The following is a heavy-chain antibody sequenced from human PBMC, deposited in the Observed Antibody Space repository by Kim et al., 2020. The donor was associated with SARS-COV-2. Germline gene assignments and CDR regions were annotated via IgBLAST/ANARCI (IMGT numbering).Heavy chain of an antibody. CDR3: ARHSGSYWFDP. V-gene: IGHV4-34*13. J-gene: IGHJ5*02. Sequence: NTNPSRKSRVTISVDTSKNQFSLKLSSVTAADTAVYYCARHSGSYWFDPWGQGTLVTVSS. D-gene: IGHD1-26*01.